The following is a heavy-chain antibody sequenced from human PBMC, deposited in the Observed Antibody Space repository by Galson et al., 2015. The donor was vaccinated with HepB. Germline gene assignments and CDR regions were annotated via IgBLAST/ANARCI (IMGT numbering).Heavy chain of an antibody. V-gene: IGHV3-7*03. Sequence: SLRLSCAASGFIFRSYWMCWVRQAPGKGLEWVANIKDDGSEKYYVDSVKGRITISRDNAKNSLYLQMNSLRAEDTAVYYCVSDRRGSYRPTNFDFWVQGALVTVSS. CDR3: VSDRRGSYRPTNFDF. CDR2: IKDDGSEK. CDR1: GFIFRSYW. J-gene: IGHJ4*02. D-gene: IGHD1-26*01.